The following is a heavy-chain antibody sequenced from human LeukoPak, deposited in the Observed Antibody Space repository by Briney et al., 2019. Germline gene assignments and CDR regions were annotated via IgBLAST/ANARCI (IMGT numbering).Heavy chain of an antibody. CDR3: ARAGQLWPYYYYYYMDV. D-gene: IGHD5-18*01. CDR1: GFTFSDYY. Sequence: ARGSLRLSCAASGFTFSDYYMSWIRQAPGKGLEWVSYISSSGSSIYYADSVKGRFTISRDNAKNTLYLQMNSLRAEDTAVYYCARAGQLWPYYYYYYMDVWGKGTTVTVSS. V-gene: IGHV3-11*04. J-gene: IGHJ6*03. CDR2: ISSSGSSI.